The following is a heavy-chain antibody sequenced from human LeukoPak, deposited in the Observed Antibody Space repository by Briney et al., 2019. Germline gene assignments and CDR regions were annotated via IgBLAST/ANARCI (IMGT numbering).Heavy chain of an antibody. Sequence: PGGSLRLSCAASKVTFSDYAMNWVRQAPGKGLEWVSGISGSGGNTYYADSVKGRFTISRDNSKITLYLQMNSLRAEDTALYYCAKGTGINHYHWIDPWGQGTQVTVSS. CDR2: ISGSGGNT. D-gene: IGHD3/OR15-3a*01. V-gene: IGHV3-23*01. J-gene: IGHJ5*02. CDR1: KVTFSDYA. CDR3: AKGTGINHYHWIDP.